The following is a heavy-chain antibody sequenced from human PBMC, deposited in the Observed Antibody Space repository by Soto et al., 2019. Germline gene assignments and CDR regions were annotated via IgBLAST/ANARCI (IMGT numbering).Heavy chain of an antibody. D-gene: IGHD6-19*01. Sequence: ASVKVSCKASGYTFTSYGISWVRQAPGQGVEWMGWISAYNGNTNYAQKLQGRVTMTTDTSTSTAYMELRSLRSDDTAVYYCARDTSRIAVAGPFDYWGQGTLVTVSS. CDR3: ARDTSRIAVAGPFDY. CDR1: GYTFTSYG. CDR2: ISAYNGNT. J-gene: IGHJ4*02. V-gene: IGHV1-18*01.